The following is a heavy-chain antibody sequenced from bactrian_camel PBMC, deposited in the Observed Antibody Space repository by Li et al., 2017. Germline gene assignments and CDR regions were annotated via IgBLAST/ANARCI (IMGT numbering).Heavy chain of an antibody. J-gene: IGHJ4*01. D-gene: IGHD5*01. CDR1: GFTFSSYV. V-gene: IGHV3S26*01. Sequence: HVQLVESGGGLVEPGGSLRHSCAASGFTFSSYVMNWVRQAPGKGREGIAGMNTDGSTRYAYFTEGRFIISRDNAKTTLYLTLNDVQPEDSAMYYCMADRGTCPSALHLWVGRPYQGTQVTVS. CDR2: MNTDGST.